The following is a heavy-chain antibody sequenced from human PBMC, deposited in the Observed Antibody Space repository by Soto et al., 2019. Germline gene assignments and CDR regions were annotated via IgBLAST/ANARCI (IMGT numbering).Heavy chain of an antibody. Sequence: PGESLKISCQGSGYNFTDYWINWVRQVPGKGLEWLGRIDPGDSYTRYGPSFRGHVTISVDKAINTVYLQLSSPKASAIALYYCARYNYGNTAPWGQGPLVTVSS. V-gene: IGHV5-10-1*01. D-gene: IGHD3-16*01. J-gene: IGHJ4*02. CDR1: GYNFTDYW. CDR3: ARYNYGNTAP. CDR2: IDPGDSYT.